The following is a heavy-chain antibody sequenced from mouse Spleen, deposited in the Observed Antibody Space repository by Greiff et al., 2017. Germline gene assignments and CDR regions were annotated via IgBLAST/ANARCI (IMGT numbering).Heavy chain of an antibody. CDR3: ARDGAVVAYYFDY. J-gene: IGHJ2*01. Sequence: DVLLVESGGGLVKLGWSLKLSCAASGFTFSSYYMSWVRQTPEQRLEWVATISSGGGSTYYPDSVKGRFTISRDNAKNTLYLQMSSLNSEDTAVYYCARDGAVVAYYFDYWGQGTTLTVSS. CDR1: GFTFSSYY. V-gene: IGHV5-6-4*01. D-gene: IGHD1-1*01. CDR2: ISSGGGST.